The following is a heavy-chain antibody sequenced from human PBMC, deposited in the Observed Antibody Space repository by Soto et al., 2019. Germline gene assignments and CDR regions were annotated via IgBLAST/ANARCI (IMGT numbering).Heavy chain of an antibody. CDR2: ISNSGGST. D-gene: IGHD3-10*01. V-gene: IGHV3-23*01. J-gene: IGHJ4*02. CDR3: AKVPLRPYFFDY. Sequence: GGSQRRSGERPGFNVSNYPMRPVRQEPGKGLEWVSAISNSGGSTYYTDSVKGRFTISRDNSKNTLYLQMNSLRAEDMSVYYCAKVPLRPYFFDYWGQGTLVTVSS. CDR1: GFNVSNYP.